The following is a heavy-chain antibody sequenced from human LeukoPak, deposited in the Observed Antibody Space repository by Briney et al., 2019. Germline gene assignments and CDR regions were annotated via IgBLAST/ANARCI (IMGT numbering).Heavy chain of an antibody. CDR1: GGSISTYY. J-gene: IGHJ5*02. V-gene: IGHV4-59*12. D-gene: IGHD3-10*01. CDR3: ARDTGSYGPPGRWFDP. Sequence: SETLSLTCTVSGGSISTYYWSWIRQPPGKGLEWIGYIYYSGSTNYSPSLKSRVTISVDTSKNQSSLKLSSVTAADTAVYYCARDTGSYGPPGRWFDPWGQGTLVTVSS. CDR2: IYYSGST.